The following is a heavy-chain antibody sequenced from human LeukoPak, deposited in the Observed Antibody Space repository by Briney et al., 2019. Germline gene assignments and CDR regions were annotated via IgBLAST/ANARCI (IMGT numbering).Heavy chain of an antibody. D-gene: IGHD3-22*01. CDR1: GYTFTDYY. Sequence: GASVKVSCKASGYTFTDYYMHWVRQAPGQGLEWMGWNNPNSGGTNYAQKFQGRVTITADESTSTAYMELSSLRSEDTAVYYCMAGYYDSSGYYYLRKKKQYYFDYWGQGTLVTVSS. CDR3: MAGYYDSSGYYYLRKKKQYYFDY. J-gene: IGHJ4*02. CDR2: NNPNSGGT. V-gene: IGHV1-2*02.